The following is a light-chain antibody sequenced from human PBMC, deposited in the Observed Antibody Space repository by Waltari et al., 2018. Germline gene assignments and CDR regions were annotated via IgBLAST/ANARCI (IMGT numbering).Light chain of an antibody. Sequence: DIVMTQSPDSPAVPLGEMASINCKSRRTVFFSSNNKDFLSWYQQRPGQPPKLLIYWASTRESGVPDRFSGSGSGTNFTLTINGLQAEDVAVYYCQQFYITPQTFGQGTRVEIK. CDR1: RTVFFSSNNKDF. CDR3: QQFYITPQT. V-gene: IGKV4-1*01. CDR2: WAS. J-gene: IGKJ2*01.